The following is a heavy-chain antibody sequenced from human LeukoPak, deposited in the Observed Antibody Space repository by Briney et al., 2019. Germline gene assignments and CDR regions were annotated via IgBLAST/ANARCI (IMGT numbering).Heavy chain of an antibody. CDR3: ANLYSSGWYMFDY. J-gene: IGHJ4*02. V-gene: IGHV3-23*01. CDR1: GFTFSSYA. D-gene: IGHD6-19*01. CDR2: ISGSGGST. Sequence: GGSLRLSCAASGFTFSSYAMSWVRQAPGKGLELVSAISGSGGSTYYADSVKGRFTISRDNSKNTLYLQMNSLRAEDTAVYYCANLYSSGWYMFDYWGQGALVTVSS.